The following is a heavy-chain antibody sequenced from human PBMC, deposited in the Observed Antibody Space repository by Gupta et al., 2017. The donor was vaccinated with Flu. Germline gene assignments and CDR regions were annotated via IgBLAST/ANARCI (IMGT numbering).Heavy chain of an antibody. J-gene: IGHJ4*02. Sequence: QVQLQESGPGLVKPSETLSLTCTVSGASIRTNYWSWVRQPPGKGLQWSGYRYNSGTTKYDPSLKSRGTISVDTSKNQFSLKLTSGTAADTAVYYCERDDTSRPTRVWGRETRGTFS. D-gene: IGHD6-13*01. CDR3: ERDDTSRPTRV. CDR1: GASIRTNY. V-gene: IGHV4-59*01. CDR2: RYNSGTT.